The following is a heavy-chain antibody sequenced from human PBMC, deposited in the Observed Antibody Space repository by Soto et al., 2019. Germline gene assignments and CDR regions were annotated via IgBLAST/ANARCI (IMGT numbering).Heavy chain of an antibody. V-gene: IGHV4-39*07. CDR3: ARDGYSSSRSYYYGMDV. Sequence: PSETLSLTCTVSGGSISSSSYYWGWNRQPPGKGLEWIGSIYYSGSTYYDPSLKSRVTISVDTSKNQFSLKLSSVTAADTAVYYCARDGYSSSRSYYYGMDVWGQGTTVTVSS. D-gene: IGHD6-13*01. CDR2: IYYSGST. J-gene: IGHJ6*02. CDR1: GGSISSSSYY.